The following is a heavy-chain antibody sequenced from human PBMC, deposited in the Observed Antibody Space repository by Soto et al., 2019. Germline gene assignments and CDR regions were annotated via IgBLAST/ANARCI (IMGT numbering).Heavy chain of an antibody. D-gene: IGHD4-17*01. CDR2: VYYRGRS. Sequence: SETLSLTCTVSGGSVTNSSYYWGWIRQSPGKGLEWIGSVYYRGRSYSKSSVKSRVTISVDTSKNRFSLSLNSVTASDTAVYFCVSQRTTVPTQAYFDYWGPGALGTVSS. V-gene: IGHV4-39*01. CDR3: VSQRTTVPTQAYFDY. CDR1: GGSVTNSSYY. J-gene: IGHJ4*02.